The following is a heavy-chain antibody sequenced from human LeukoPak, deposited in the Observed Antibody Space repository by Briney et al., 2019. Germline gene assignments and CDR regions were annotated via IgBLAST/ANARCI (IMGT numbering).Heavy chain of an antibody. D-gene: IGHD6-19*01. CDR1: GFTFSSYW. Sequence: GGSLRLSCAASGFTFSSYWMPWVRQAPGKGLVWVSRINGDGSSTSYADSVKGRFTISRDNAKNTLYLQMNSLGAEDTAVYYCSRLAVTGTNYWGQGTLVTVSS. CDR2: INGDGSST. CDR3: SRLAVTGTNY. V-gene: IGHV3-74*01. J-gene: IGHJ4*02.